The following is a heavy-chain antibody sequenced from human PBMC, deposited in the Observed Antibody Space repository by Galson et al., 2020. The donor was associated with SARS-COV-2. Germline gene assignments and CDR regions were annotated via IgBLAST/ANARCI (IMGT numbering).Heavy chain of an antibody. D-gene: IGHD3-10*01. Sequence: TGGSLRLSCAASGFTFSSYSMSWVRQAPGKGLEWVSSISSRSSYIYDADSVKGRFTISRDNTKNSLYLQMNSLRAEDTAVYYCARDAGAVLGVTSEAFDIWGQGTMVTVSS. CDR1: GFTFSSYS. CDR3: ARDAGAVLGVTSEAFDI. J-gene: IGHJ3*02. CDR2: ISSRSSYI. V-gene: IGHV3-21*01.